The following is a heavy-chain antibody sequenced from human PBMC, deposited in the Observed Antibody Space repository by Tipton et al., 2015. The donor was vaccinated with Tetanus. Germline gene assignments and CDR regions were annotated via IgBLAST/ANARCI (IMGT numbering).Heavy chain of an antibody. CDR3: AKVRGTLRYSFDS. CDR2: SYAGGNYA. CDR1: GFTFNSYP. J-gene: IGHJ5*01. V-gene: IGHV3-23*03. Sequence: SLRLSCPASGFTFNSYPMNWVRQAPGKGLEWVSVSYAGGNYAYYADSVKGRFTTSRDDSKSTLYLHMTSLRAEDTAVYYCAKVRGTLRYSFDSWGQGTRVTVSS. D-gene: IGHD1-26*01.